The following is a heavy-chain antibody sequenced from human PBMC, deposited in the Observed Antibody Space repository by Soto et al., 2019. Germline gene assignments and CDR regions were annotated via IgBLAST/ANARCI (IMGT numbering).Heavy chain of an antibody. D-gene: IGHD1-1*01. J-gene: IGHJ4*02. Sequence: KPSETLSLTCTVSGGSISSGGYYWSWIRQHPGKGLEWIGYIYYSGSTYYNPSLKSRVTISVDTSKNQFSLKLSSVTAADTAVYYCALTSGHWNPQPLDYWGQGTLVTVSS. CDR1: GGSISSGGYY. V-gene: IGHV4-31*03. CDR3: ALTSGHWNPQPLDY. CDR2: IYYSGST.